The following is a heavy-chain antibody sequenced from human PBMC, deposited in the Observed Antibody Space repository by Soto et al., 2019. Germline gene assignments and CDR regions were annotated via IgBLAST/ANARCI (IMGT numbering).Heavy chain of an antibody. CDR1: GFTLSSYW. CDR3: VRDTSLEVIKEYNWFDP. Sequence: EVQLVESGGGLVQPGGSLRLSCAASGFTLSSYWMHWVRQVPGRGLVWVSRINRDGSITDYADSVKGRFTIARDNAKNTLYLQMNSLTAEDTAVYYCVRDTSLEVIKEYNWFDPWGQGTLVTISS. J-gene: IGHJ5*02. D-gene: IGHD3-22*01. CDR2: INRDGSIT. V-gene: IGHV3-74*01.